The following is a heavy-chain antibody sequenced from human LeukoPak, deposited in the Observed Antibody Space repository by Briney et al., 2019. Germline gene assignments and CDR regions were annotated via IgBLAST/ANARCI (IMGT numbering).Heavy chain of an antibody. CDR2: IYTSGST. V-gene: IGHV4-4*07. Sequence: SETLSLTCTVSGGSISSYYWSWIRQPAGKGLEWIGRIYTSGSTNYNPSLKSRVTMSVDTSKNQFSLKLSSVTAADTAAYYCAREYYDSSGYYPEYYYFDYWGQGTLVTVSS. CDR1: GGSISSYY. J-gene: IGHJ4*02. CDR3: AREYYDSSGYYPEYYYFDY. D-gene: IGHD3-22*01.